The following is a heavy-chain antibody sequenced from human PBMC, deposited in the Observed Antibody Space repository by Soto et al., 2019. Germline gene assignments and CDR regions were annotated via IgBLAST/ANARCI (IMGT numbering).Heavy chain of an antibody. D-gene: IGHD5-18*01. V-gene: IGHV3-30*04. Sequence: QVQLVESGGGVVQTGTSLRLSCVASGFSFGSHAMHWVRQAPGKGLQWVAVISYHGVNKYYTDSVRGRFTVSRDNSKNTVYLQXXXXXXXDTGVYHCVRGGYLQNPGSDAWGQGTLVTVSS. J-gene: IGHJ5*02. CDR1: GFSFGSHA. CDR3: VRGGYLQNPGSDA. CDR2: ISYHGVNK.